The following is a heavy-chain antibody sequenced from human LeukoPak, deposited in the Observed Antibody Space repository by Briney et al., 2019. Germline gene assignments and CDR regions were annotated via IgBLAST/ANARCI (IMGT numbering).Heavy chain of an antibody. Sequence: GASVKVSCKASGYTFTSYYMHWVRQAPGQGLEWMGIINPSGGSTSYAQKFQGRVTMTRDTSTSTVYMELSSPRSEDTAVYYCARSVEAELGSYFANWFDPWGQGTLVTVSS. CDR3: ARSVEAELGSYFANWFDP. J-gene: IGHJ5*02. V-gene: IGHV1-46*01. CDR1: GYTFTSYY. CDR2: INPSGGST. D-gene: IGHD1-26*01.